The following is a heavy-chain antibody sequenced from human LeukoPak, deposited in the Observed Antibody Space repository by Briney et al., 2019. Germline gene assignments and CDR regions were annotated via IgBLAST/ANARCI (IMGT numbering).Heavy chain of an antibody. D-gene: IGHD6-13*01. J-gene: IGHJ3*02. Sequence: SETLSLTCTVSGGSISSYYWSWIRQPPGKGLEWIGYIYYSGSTNYNPSLKSRVTISVGTSKNQFSLKLSSVTAADTAVYYCARGRTRVSLPPDAFDIWGQGTMVTVSS. V-gene: IGHV4-59*01. CDR1: GGSISSYY. CDR3: ARGRTRVSLPPDAFDI. CDR2: IYYSGST.